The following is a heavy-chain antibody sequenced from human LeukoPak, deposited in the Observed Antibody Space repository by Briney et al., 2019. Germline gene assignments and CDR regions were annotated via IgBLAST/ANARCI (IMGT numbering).Heavy chain of an antibody. V-gene: IGHV1-24*01. Sequence: ASVKVSCKVSGYTLTELSLHWVRQAPGKGLEWMGGFDPEDGETIYAQKFQGRVTMTEDTSTDTAYMELSSLRSEDTAVYYCAGCSSTSCFYFDYWGQGTLVTVSS. CDR3: AGCSSTSCFYFDY. CDR2: FDPEDGET. D-gene: IGHD2-2*01. J-gene: IGHJ4*02. CDR1: GYTLTELS.